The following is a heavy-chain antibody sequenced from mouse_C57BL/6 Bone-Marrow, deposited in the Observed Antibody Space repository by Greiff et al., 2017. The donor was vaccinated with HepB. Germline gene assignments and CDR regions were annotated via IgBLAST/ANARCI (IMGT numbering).Heavy chain of an antibody. V-gene: IGHV5-4*01. CDR3: AREGIRGAY. CDR2: ISDGGSYT. D-gene: IGHD5-2*01. CDR1: GFTFSSYA. Sequence: EVMLVESGGGLVKPGGSLKLSCAASGFTFSSYAMSWVRQTPEKRLEWVATISDGGSYTYYPDNVKGRFTISRDNAKNNLYLQMSHLKSEDTAMYYCAREGIRGAYWGQGTLVTVSA. J-gene: IGHJ3*01.